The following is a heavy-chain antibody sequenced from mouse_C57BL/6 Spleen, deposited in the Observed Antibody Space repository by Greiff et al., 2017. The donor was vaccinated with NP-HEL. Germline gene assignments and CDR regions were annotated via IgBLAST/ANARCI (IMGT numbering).Heavy chain of an antibody. Sequence: EVQRVESGGGLVKPGGSLKLSCAASGFTFSDYGMHWVRQAPEKGLEWVAYISSGSSTIYYADTVKGRFTISRDNAKNTLFLQMRSLRSEDTAMYYCARAYYDYDAMDYWGQGTSVTVSS. CDR1: GFTFSDYG. D-gene: IGHD2-10*01. CDR2: ISSGSSTI. V-gene: IGHV5-17*01. J-gene: IGHJ4*01. CDR3: ARAYYDYDAMDY.